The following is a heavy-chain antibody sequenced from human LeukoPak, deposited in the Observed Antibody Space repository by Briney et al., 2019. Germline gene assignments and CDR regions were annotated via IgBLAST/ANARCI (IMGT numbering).Heavy chain of an antibody. Sequence: SETLSLTCAVYGGSFSGDYWSWIRQPPAKDREGMGYIYYTGHTHYNHSLNSRVTMSMDTSKNQFSLKLNAVTAAEKAVYYCARDPFMSPFDYWGQGTMVTVSS. CDR2: IYYTGHT. CDR3: ARDPFMSPFDY. J-gene: IGHJ4*02. CDR1: GGSFSGDY. D-gene: IGHD3-10*02. V-gene: IGHV4-4*08.